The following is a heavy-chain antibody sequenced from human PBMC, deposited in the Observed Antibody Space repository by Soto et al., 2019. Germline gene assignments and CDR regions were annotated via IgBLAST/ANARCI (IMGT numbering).Heavy chain of an antibody. V-gene: IGHV4-38-2*01. CDR3: ARVAYFDTTGYYYYFDY. Sequence: SETLSLTCAVSGYSIITGYYLVLIRHPPGKGLEWIGSIYRSGSTYYNPSLKSRVTISMDMSKNQFSLKLTSVTAADTAVYYCARVAYFDTTGYYYYFDYWGQGTLVTVSS. CDR2: IYRSGST. CDR1: GYSIITGYY. D-gene: IGHD3-22*01. J-gene: IGHJ4*02.